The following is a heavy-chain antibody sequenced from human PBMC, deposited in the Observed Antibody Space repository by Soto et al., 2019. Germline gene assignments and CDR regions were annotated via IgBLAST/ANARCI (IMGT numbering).Heavy chain of an antibody. CDR3: ARCQYYYDSSGSVSGMDV. CDR1: GFPFSDYY. D-gene: IGHD3-22*01. J-gene: IGHJ6*02. Sequence: GGALRLSCAASGFPFSDYYMSWIRQAPGKGLEWVSYISSSGSTIYYADSVKGRFTISRDNAKNSLYLQMNSLRAEDTSVYYCARCQYYYDSSGSVSGMDVWGQGTTVTVSS. V-gene: IGHV3-11*01. CDR2: ISSSGSTI.